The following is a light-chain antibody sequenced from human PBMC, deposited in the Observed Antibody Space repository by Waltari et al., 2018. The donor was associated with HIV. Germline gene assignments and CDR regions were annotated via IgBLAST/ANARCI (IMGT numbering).Light chain of an antibody. V-gene: IGLV1-47*01. J-gene: IGLJ2*01. Sequence: QSLLTQPPSASGTPGQRVTISCSGSSSKIGTNYVYWYQQLTGTAPKLLIYRDDQRPSGVPDRFSASKSGTSASLDISGLRSEDETDYYCVAWDDTLSGPVFGGGTKLTVL. CDR2: RDD. CDR1: SSKIGTNY. CDR3: VAWDDTLSGPV.